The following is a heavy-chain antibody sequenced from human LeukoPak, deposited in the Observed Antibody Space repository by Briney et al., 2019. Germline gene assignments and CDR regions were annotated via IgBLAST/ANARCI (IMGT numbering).Heavy chain of an antibody. J-gene: IGHJ4*02. CDR1: GFTFSNYW. CDR3: ARGGGGNEY. D-gene: IGHD1-1*01. V-gene: IGHV3-74*01. Sequence: GGSLRLSCAASGFTFSNYWMHWVRQGPGRGLVWVSRINSDGSSTRYADSVRGRFTMSRDNAKNTLYLQMNSLRAEDTAVYYWARGGGGNEYWGQGTLVTVSS. CDR2: INSDGSST.